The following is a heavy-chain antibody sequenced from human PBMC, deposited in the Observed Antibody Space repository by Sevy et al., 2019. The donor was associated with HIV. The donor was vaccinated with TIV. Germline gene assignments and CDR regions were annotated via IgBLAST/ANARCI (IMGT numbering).Heavy chain of an antibody. J-gene: IGHJ6*02. Sequence: GGSLRLSCSASGFTFSGSALHWVRQAPGKGLEYVSVIRSSGSGTYYAESVKGRFTISRDNSKNTLYLQMRSLRTEDRAVYYCVKDSIFYDSSSGYRPFYYYGMDVWGQGTSVTVSS. CDR3: VKDSIFYDSSSGYRPFYYYGMDV. CDR2: IRSSGSGT. CDR1: GFTFSGSA. D-gene: IGHD3-3*01. V-gene: IGHV3-64D*09.